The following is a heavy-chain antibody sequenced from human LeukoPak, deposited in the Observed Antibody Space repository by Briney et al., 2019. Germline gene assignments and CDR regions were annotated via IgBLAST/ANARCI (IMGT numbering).Heavy chain of an antibody. J-gene: IGHJ5*02. CDR2: INHSGST. CDR3: ARGHDFRSGYYSNWFDP. D-gene: IGHD3-3*01. CDR1: GGSFSGYY. V-gene: IGHV4-34*01. Sequence: SETLSLTCAVYGGSFSGYYWSWIRQPPGKGLEWIGEINHSGSTNYNPSLKSQVTISLDTSKNQFSLKLRSVTAADTAVYYCARGHDFRSGYYSNWFDPWGQGTLVTVSS.